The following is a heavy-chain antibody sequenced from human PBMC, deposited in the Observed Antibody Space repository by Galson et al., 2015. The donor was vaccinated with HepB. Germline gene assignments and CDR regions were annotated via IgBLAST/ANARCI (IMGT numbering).Heavy chain of an antibody. CDR1: GFTFSDYY. Sequence: SLRLSCAASGFTFSDYYMTWIRQAPGKGLEWLSYISASATNTNYADSVKGRFTISRDNAKNSLYLQMQSLTAEDTAVFYCARVAASDYGDHAHFDYWGQGTLVTVSS. CDR2: ISASATNT. V-gene: IGHV3-11*06. CDR3: ARVAASDYGDHAHFDY. J-gene: IGHJ4*02. D-gene: IGHD4-17*01.